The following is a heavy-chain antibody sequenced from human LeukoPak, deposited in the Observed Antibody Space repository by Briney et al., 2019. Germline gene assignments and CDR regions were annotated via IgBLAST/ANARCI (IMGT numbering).Heavy chain of an antibody. CDR2: ISGSGGST. Sequence: GGSLRLSCAASGFAFSSYAMSWVRQAPGKGLEWVSAISGSGGSTYYADSVKGRFTISRDNSKNTLYLQMNSLRAEDTAVYYCAKDYGSSGWFDYWGQGTLVTVSS. J-gene: IGHJ4*02. D-gene: IGHD6-19*01. CDR3: AKDYGSSGWFDY. V-gene: IGHV3-23*01. CDR1: GFAFSSYA.